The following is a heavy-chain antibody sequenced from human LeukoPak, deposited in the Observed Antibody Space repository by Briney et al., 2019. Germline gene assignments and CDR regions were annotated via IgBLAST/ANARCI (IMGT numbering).Heavy chain of an antibody. D-gene: IGHD6-6*01. J-gene: IGHJ5*02. Sequence: SETLSLTCTVSGGSISTYYWSWIRQPPGKGLEWIGYIYNGGSTNYNPSLKSRLTISVDTSKNQFSLKVSSVTAADTAVYYCARHEYTSSFWFDPWGQGTLVTVSS. V-gene: IGHV4-59*08. CDR1: GGSISTYY. CDR2: IYNGGST. CDR3: ARHEYTSSFWFDP.